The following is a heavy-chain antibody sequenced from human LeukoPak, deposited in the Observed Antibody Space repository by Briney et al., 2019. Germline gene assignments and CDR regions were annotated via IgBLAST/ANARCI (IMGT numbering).Heavy chain of an antibody. J-gene: IGHJ4*02. CDR1: GDSISNYY. D-gene: IGHD5-24*01. Sequence: SETLSLTCTVSGDSISNYYWSWIRQPAGKGLEWIGRIYTSGSTNYNPSLKSRVTMSVDTSKNQFSLKLSSVTAADTAVYYCARLGRWLQLPPFDDWGQGTLVTVSS. CDR2: IYTSGST. CDR3: ARLGRWLQLPPFDD. V-gene: IGHV4-4*07.